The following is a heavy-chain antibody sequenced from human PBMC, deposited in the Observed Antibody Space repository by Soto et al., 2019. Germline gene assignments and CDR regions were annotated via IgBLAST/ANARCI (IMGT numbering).Heavy chain of an antibody. Sequence: EVQLLESGGGLAQPGGSLRLSCAASGFTFSSYAMSWVRQAPGKGLEWVSAISGTGGNTYYADSVKGRFTVSRDTSKNTLYLQMNGLRAEDTAVYYCAKGAAVAEYYSDYWGQGGLVTVSS. CDR1: GFTFSSYA. CDR3: AKGAAVAEYYSDY. CDR2: ISGTGGNT. V-gene: IGHV3-23*01. J-gene: IGHJ4*02. D-gene: IGHD6-19*01.